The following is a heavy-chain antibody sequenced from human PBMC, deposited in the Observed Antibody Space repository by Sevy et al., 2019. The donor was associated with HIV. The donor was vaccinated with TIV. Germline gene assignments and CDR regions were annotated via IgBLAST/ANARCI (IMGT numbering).Heavy chain of an antibody. CDR3: ARASRVTLILIVRIGWHFDL. CDR2: ISTEGST. CDR1: GFSVSSSY. D-gene: IGHD3-22*01. Sequence: GGSLRLSCAASGFSVSSSYVTWVRQAPGKGLEWVSVISTEGSTYYADSVKGRFTISRDSSKNTLSLQMNSLRGEDTAVYYCARASRVTLILIVRIGWHFDLWGRGTLVTVSS. V-gene: IGHV3-53*01. J-gene: IGHJ2*01.